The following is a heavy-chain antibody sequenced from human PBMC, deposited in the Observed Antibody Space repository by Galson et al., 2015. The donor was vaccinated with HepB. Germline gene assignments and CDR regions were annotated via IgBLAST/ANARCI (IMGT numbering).Heavy chain of an antibody. CDR1: GFIFSNYA. J-gene: IGHJ5*02. Sequence: SLRLSCAASGFIFSNYAMSWVRQVPGKGLEWVSVISDSGGNTYHADSVKGRFTISRDNSKNTLWLQMNSLRGDDTAVYYCAKGPAGMGTRIAMFPDRWGQGTLVTVSS. CDR2: ISDSGGNT. CDR3: AKGPAGMGTRIAMFPDR. V-gene: IGHV3-23*01. D-gene: IGHD3-10*02.